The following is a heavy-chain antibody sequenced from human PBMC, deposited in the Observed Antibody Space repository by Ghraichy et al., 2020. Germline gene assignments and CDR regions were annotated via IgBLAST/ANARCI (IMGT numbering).Heavy chain of an antibody. D-gene: IGHD6-13*01. V-gene: IGHV4-38-2*01. J-gene: IGHJ5*02. CDR1: GYSISSGYY. CDR3: ATAKSGYSSSWYPRFNWFDP. Sequence: SETLSLTCAVSGYSISSGYYWGWIRQPPGKGLEWIGSIYHSGSTYYNPSLKSRVTISVDTSKNQFSLKLSSVTAADTAVYYCATAKSGYSSSWYPRFNWFDPWGQGTLVTVSS. CDR2: IYHSGST.